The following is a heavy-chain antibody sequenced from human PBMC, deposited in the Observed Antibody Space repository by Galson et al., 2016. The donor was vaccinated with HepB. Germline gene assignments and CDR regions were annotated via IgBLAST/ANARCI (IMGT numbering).Heavy chain of an antibody. D-gene: IGHD7-27*01. Sequence: SLRLSCAASGFTFTNYNLHWVRQAPGKGLEWLALIFYNGNNRYYADSVKGRFTITKDNSKATVYLEMNSLRADDTAVYFCARGVVESTGDPSRLDHWGQGALVTVSS. CDR1: GFTFTNYN. CDR2: IFYNGNNR. J-gene: IGHJ4*02. V-gene: IGHV3-33*01. CDR3: ARGVVESTGDPSRLDH.